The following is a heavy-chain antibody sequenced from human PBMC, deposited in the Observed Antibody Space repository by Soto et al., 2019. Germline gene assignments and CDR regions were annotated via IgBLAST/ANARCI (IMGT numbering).Heavy chain of an antibody. CDR1: GYTFTSYE. CDR3: ARGELLWFGELLR. Sequence: QLQLVQSGAEVKKPGASVKVSCKASGYTFTSYEINWVRQATGQGLEWMGWMNPNSGDTGYAQKFQGRVTMTRKTSISTAYMELSSLRSEDTAVYYCARGELLWFGELLRWGQGTLVTVSS. CDR2: MNPNSGDT. D-gene: IGHD3-10*01. V-gene: IGHV1-8*01. J-gene: IGHJ4*02.